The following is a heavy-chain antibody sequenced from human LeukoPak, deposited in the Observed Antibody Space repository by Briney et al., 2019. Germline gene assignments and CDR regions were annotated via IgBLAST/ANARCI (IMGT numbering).Heavy chain of an antibody. Sequence: GGSLRLSCAASGFTFSSYEMNWVRQAPGKGLEWVSYISSSGSTIYYADSVKGRFTISRDNAKNSLYLQMNSLRAEDTAVYYCARGEYYYDSSELSGGVAFDYWGQGTLVTVSS. J-gene: IGHJ4*02. CDR3: ARGEYYYDSSELSGGVAFDY. CDR2: ISSSGSTI. D-gene: IGHD3-22*01. V-gene: IGHV3-48*03. CDR1: GFTFSSYE.